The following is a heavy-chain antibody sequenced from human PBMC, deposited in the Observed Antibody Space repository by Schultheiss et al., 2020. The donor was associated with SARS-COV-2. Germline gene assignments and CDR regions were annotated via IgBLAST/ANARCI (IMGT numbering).Heavy chain of an antibody. Sequence: SVKVSCKASGYTFTGYYMHWVRQAPGQGLEWMGGIIPIFGTANYAQKFQGRVTITADESTSSAYMGLSSLRSEDTAVYYFVGDPTFIAARRSGYYDWLDPWGQGTLVTVSS. CDR1: GYTFTGYY. V-gene: IGHV1-69*13. J-gene: IGHJ5*02. CDR3: VGDPTFIAARRSGYYDWLDP. CDR2: IIPIFGTA. D-gene: IGHD6-6*01.